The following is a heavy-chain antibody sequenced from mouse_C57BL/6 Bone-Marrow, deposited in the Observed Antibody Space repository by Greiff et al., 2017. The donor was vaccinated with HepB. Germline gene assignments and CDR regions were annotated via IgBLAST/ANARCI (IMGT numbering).Heavy chain of an antibody. V-gene: IGHV5-12*01. CDR2: ISNGGGST. Sequence: EVQLVEPGGGLVQPGGSLKLSCAASGFTFSDYYMYWVRQTPEKRLEWVAYISNGGGSTYYPDTVKGRFTISRDNAKNTLYLQMSRLKSEDTAVYYCARGVVWLRRLYYAMDYWGQGTSVTVSS. D-gene: IGHD2-2*01. CDR1: GFTFSDYY. CDR3: ARGVVWLRRLYYAMDY. J-gene: IGHJ4*01.